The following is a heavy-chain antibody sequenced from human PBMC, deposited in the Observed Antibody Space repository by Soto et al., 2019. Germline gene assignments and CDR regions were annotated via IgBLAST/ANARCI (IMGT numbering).Heavy chain of an antibody. V-gene: IGHV4-31*03. D-gene: IGHD3-3*01. J-gene: IGHJ4*02. CDR1: GVSISSGGYY. CDR2: IYYSGST. Sequence: QVQLQESGPGLVKPSQTLSLTSTVSGVSISSGGYYWVWILQHPVQGLEWIGYIYYSGSTYYNPSLKIRVTISGDTSKNQCSLKLSDVTAADTAVYYGARQGEFGVVIFIHYWGQGTLVTVS. CDR3: ARQGEFGVVIFIHY.